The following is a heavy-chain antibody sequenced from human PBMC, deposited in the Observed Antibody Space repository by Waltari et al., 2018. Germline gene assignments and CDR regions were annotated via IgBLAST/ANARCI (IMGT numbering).Heavy chain of an antibody. CDR1: GYTFTSYG. CDR2: ISAYNGNT. Sequence: QVQLVQSGAEVKKPGASVKVSCKASGYTFTSYGISWVRQAPGHGLGWMGWISAYNGNTNYAQKLQGRVTMTTDTSTSTAYMELRSLRSDDTAVYYCARDLTRYSSSWYEPHDAFDIWGQGTMVTVSS. V-gene: IGHV1-18*01. CDR3: ARDLTRYSSSWYEPHDAFDI. J-gene: IGHJ3*02. D-gene: IGHD6-13*01.